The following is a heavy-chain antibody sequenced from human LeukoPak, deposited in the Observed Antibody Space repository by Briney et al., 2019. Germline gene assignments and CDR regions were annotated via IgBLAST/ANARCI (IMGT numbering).Heavy chain of an antibody. D-gene: IGHD3-10*01. J-gene: IGHJ5*02. CDR2: MNPNSGNT. V-gene: IGHV1-8*01. CDR1: GYTFTSYD. Sequence: ASVKVSCKASGYTFTSYDINWVRQATGQGLEWMGWMNPNSGNTGYAQKFQGRVTVTRNTSISTAYMELSSLRSEDTAVYYCARSARAARITMVRGSPYWFDPWGQGTLVTVSS. CDR3: ARSARAARITMVRGSPYWFDP.